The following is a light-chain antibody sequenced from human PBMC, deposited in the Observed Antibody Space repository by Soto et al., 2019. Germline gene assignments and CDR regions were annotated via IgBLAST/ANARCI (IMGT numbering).Light chain of an antibody. Sequence: IHLTHSPSSLSASVGDRVTITCRASPAIASFLAWYQQKPGTAPKLLIYDAATLQRGVPSRFSGSRSGTEYTLTIGSLQPEDFATYYCQQLNGSPWTFGQGTKVDIK. CDR3: QQLNGSPWT. V-gene: IGKV1-9*01. CDR2: DAA. J-gene: IGKJ1*01. CDR1: PAIASF.